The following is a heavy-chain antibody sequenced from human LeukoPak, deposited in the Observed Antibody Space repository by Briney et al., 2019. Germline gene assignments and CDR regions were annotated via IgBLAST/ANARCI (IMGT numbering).Heavy chain of an antibody. D-gene: IGHD5-18*01. Sequence: GGSLRLSCAASGFTFSTYAMHWVRQAPGKGLEGVAVISYDGSSKYYADSVKGRFTISRDNSKNPLYLQLNSLRAEDTAVYYCARARSSYGYGDAFDIWGQGTMVTVSS. J-gene: IGHJ3*02. V-gene: IGHV3-30*04. CDR3: ARARSSYGYGDAFDI. CDR2: ISYDGSSK. CDR1: GFTFSTYA.